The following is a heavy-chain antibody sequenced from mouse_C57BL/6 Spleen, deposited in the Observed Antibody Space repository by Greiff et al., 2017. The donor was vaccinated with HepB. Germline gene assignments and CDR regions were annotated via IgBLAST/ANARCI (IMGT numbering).Heavy chain of an antibody. CDR2: ISDGGSYT. CDR3: ARGGGLVYYFDY. J-gene: IGHJ2*01. D-gene: IGHD3-3*01. CDR1: GFTFSSYA. V-gene: IGHV5-4*03. Sequence: EVMLVESGGGLVKPGGSQKLSCAASGFTFSSYAMSWVRQTPEKRLEWVATISDGGSYTYYPDNVKGRFTISRDNAKNNLYLQMSHLKSEDTAMYYCARGGGLVYYFDYWGQGTTLTVSS.